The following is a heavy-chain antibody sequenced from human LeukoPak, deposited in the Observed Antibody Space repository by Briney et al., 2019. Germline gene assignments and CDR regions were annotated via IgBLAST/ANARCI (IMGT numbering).Heavy chain of an antibody. J-gene: IGHJ4*02. V-gene: IGHV3-53*01. CDR1: GFTFSNAW. CDR2: VYSGGST. Sequence: PGGSLRLSCAASGFTFSNAWMSWVRQAPGKGLEWVSVVYSGGSTYYADSVKGRFTISRDNSKNTLYLQMNSLRAEDTAVYYCARDSSGWVYDYWGQGTLVTVSS. CDR3: ARDSSGWVYDY. D-gene: IGHD6-19*01.